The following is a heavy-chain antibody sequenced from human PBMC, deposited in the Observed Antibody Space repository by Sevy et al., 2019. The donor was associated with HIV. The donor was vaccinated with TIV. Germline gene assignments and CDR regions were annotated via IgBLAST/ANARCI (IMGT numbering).Heavy chain of an antibody. CDR2: INSDGTST. V-gene: IGHV3-74*01. D-gene: IGHD7-27*01. Sequence: GGSLRLSCAASGFTFSSYWMHWVRQAPGKGLVWVSRINSDGTSTSYAHSVKGRFTISRDNAKNTVFLQVNSLRAEDTATYYCARPSRTAPTGAFDSWGQGTLVTVSS. J-gene: IGHJ4*02. CDR3: ARPSRTAPTGAFDS. CDR1: GFTFSSYW.